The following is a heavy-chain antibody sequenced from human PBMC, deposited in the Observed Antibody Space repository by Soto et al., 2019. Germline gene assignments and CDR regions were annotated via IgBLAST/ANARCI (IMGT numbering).Heavy chain of an antibody. CDR3: ARGTYYDFWSGYPYYFDY. Sequence: SESLSLTCAVSGGSISSGGYSWSWIRQPPGKGLEWIGYIYHSGSTYNNPSLKRRVTISVDRSKNQFSLKLSSVTAADKAVYYCARGTYYDFWSGYPYYFDYWGQGTLVTVPQ. D-gene: IGHD3-3*01. J-gene: IGHJ4*02. CDR1: GGSISSGGYS. V-gene: IGHV4-30-2*01. CDR2: IYHSGST.